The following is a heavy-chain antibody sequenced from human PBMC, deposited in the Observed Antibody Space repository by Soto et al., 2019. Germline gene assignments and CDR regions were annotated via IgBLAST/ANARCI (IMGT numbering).Heavy chain of an antibody. CDR3: ARVRVYYDSSGYSINYYYGMVV. CDR1: GYTFTGYY. D-gene: IGHD3-22*01. J-gene: IGHJ6*01. Sequence: ASVKVACKASGYTFTGYYMHWVRQAPGQGLEWMGWINPNSGGTNYAQKFQGRVTMTRDTSISTAYMELSRLRSDDTAVYYCARVRVYYDSSGYSINYYYGMVVWCQGTTVTV. V-gene: IGHV1-2*02. CDR2: INPNSGGT.